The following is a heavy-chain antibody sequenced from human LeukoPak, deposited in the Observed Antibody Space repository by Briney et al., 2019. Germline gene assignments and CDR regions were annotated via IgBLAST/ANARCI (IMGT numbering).Heavy chain of an antibody. J-gene: IGHJ2*01. Sequence: KASETLSLTCTVSGGSISSSSYYWGWIRQPPGKGLEWIGSIYYSGSTYYNPSLKSRVTISVDTSKNQSSLKLSSVTAADTAVYYCARAPYDSLANFDLWGRGTLVTVSS. V-gene: IGHV4-39*07. D-gene: IGHD3-3*01. CDR3: ARAPYDSLANFDL. CDR2: IYYSGST. CDR1: GGSISSSSYY.